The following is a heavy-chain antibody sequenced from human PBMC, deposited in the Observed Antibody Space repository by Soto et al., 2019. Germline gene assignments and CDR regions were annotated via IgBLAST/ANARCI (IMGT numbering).Heavy chain of an antibody. J-gene: IGHJ5*02. Sequence: EASVKVSCKVSGYTLTELSMHWVRQAPGKGLEWMGGFDPEDGETIYAQKFQGRVTMTEDTSTDTAYMELSSLRSEDTAVYYCATDRGGYDPRSGTYRGGDCYRSWGQGTLVNVSS. CDR2: FDPEDGET. CDR1: GYTLTELS. CDR3: ATDRGGYDPRSGTYRGGDCYRS. V-gene: IGHV1-24*01. D-gene: IGHD2-21*02.